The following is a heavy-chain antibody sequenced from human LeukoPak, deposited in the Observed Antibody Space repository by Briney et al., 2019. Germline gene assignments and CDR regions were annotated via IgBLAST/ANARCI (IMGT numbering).Heavy chain of an antibody. J-gene: IGHJ4*02. CDR2: INWYGGST. Sequence: GGSLRLSCAASGFTFDDYGMSWVRQAPGEGLECVSGINWYGGSTGYADSVKGRFTISRENAKNSLYLQMNSLRAEDTALYYCARYFYYYDSSGYYGRYFDYWGQGTLVTVSS. V-gene: IGHV3-20*04. CDR1: GFTFDDYG. CDR3: ARYFYYYDSSGYYGRYFDY. D-gene: IGHD3-22*01.